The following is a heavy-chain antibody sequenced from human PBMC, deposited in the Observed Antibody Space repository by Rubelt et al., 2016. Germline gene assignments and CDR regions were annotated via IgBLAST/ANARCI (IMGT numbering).Heavy chain of an antibody. CDR3: ARCERSGGSCYFDI. D-gene: IGHD2-15*01. J-gene: IGHJ3*02. Sequence: VRQAPGKGLEWVSSISDTSKYIFHADSVGGRFTISRDDAKNSLFLQMNSLRAEDTAVYYCARCERSGGSCYFDIWGQGTMVTVSS. V-gene: IGHV3-21*06. CDR2: ISDTSKYI.